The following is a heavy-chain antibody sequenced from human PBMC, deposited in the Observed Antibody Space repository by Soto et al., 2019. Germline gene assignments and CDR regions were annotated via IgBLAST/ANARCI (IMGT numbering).Heavy chain of an antibody. CDR2: IYYSGST. D-gene: IGHD3-9*01. V-gene: IGHV4-39*01. CDR1: GGSFSGYY. Sequence: CAVYGGSFSGYYWGWIRQPPGKGLEWIGSIYYSGSTYYNPSLKSRVTISVDTSKNQFSLKLSSVTAADTAVYYCARRSASGYDILTGYAFDYWGQGTLVTVS. CDR3: ARRSASGYDILTGYAFDY. J-gene: IGHJ4*02.